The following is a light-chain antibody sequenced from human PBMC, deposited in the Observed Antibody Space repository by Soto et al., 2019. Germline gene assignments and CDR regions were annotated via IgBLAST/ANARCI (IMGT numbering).Light chain of an antibody. CDR1: QGIRTV. J-gene: IGKJ1*01. CDR3: LQHNSYPWT. Sequence: DIQMTQSPSSLSASVGDRVTITWRASQGIRTVLGWYQQKPGKSPKRLIYAASSLQSGFPSRFSGSESGTEFTLTISSLKPEDFATYYCLQHNSYPWTFGQGTKVEIK. CDR2: AAS. V-gene: IGKV1-17*01.